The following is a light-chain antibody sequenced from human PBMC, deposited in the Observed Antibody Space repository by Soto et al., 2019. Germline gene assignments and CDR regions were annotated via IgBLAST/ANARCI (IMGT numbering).Light chain of an antibody. CDR3: QHYNSYSEA. CDR1: QSVAKY. CDR2: TSS. Sequence: IPMTQSPSSLSASVGDRVTIPCRATQSVAKYVNWYQQKPGQAPNLLIYTSSNLQSGVPSRFTGSGFATEFTLTISSLQPDDFATYYCQHYNSYSEAFGQGTKVDIK. V-gene: IGKV1-16*01. J-gene: IGKJ1*01.